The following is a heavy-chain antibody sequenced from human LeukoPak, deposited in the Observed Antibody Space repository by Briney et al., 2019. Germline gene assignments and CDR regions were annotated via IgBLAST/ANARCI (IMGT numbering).Heavy chain of an antibody. D-gene: IGHD7-27*01. CDR1: GYTFINYA. J-gene: IGHJ4*02. V-gene: IGHV1-18*01. CDR2: ISTYNTNT. CDR3: ARGPPNWGMVGY. Sequence: GASVKVSCKASGYTFINYAISWVRQAPGQGLEWMGWISTYNTNTNYAQKLQGRVTMTRDTSISTAYMELSSLTFEDTAVYYCARGPPNWGMVGYWGQGTLVTVSS.